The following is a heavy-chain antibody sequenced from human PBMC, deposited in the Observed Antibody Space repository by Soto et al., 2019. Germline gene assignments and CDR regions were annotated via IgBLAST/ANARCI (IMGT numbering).Heavy chain of an antibody. V-gene: IGHV3-11*01. CDR3: ARARGSKMYNWFDP. D-gene: IGHD1-26*01. CDR2: IRSSGSTI. J-gene: IGHJ5*02. Sequence: QVQLVESGGGLVKPGGSLRLSCAASGCTFSDSYMSWIRQAPGKGLEWVSYIRSSGSTIYYADSVKGRFPISMDNFNNSLYLQMNSLRAEGTAVYYCARARGSKMYNWFDPWGQGTLVTVSS. CDR1: GCTFSDSY.